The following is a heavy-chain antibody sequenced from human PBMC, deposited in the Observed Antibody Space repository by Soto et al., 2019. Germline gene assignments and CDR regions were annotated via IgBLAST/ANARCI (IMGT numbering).Heavy chain of an antibody. Sequence: GESLKISCKGSGYSFTSYWIGWVRQMPGKGLEWMGIIYPGDSDTRYSPSFQGQVTISADKSISTAYLQWSSLKASDTAMYYCARQGRVSGTSDYYYYMDVWGNATTVTVSS. CDR3: ARQGRVSGTSDYYYYMDV. CDR2: IYPGDSDT. CDR1: GYSFTSYW. D-gene: IGHD6-19*01. J-gene: IGHJ6*03. V-gene: IGHV5-51*01.